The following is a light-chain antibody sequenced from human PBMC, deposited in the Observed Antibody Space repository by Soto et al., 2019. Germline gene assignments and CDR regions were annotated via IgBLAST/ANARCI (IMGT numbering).Light chain of an antibody. J-gene: IGLJ2*01. CDR1: SSDVGSYNL. V-gene: IGLV2-23*01. CDR2: EGS. Sequence: QLVLTQPASVSGSPGQSITISCTGTSSDVGSYNLVSWYQQHPGKAPKLMIYEGSERPSGVSYRFSGSKSGSTASLTISGLQAEDEADYYCCSYAGSSTLLFGGGTKLTVL. CDR3: CSYAGSSTLL.